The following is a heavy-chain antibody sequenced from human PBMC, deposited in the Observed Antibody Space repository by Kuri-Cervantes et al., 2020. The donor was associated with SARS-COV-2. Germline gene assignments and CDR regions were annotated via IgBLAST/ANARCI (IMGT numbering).Heavy chain of an antibody. V-gene: IGHV3-30-3*01. J-gene: IGHJ4*02. CDR1: GFTFSDYG. Sequence: LSLTCEVSGFTFSDYGMHWVRQAPANGLEWVAIISYDGSKRYYTGSVKGRFTISKDISKNTLYLEMNSLRVEDTAVYYCARLLGDYGSSSYDVQHYLDYWGQGTLVTVSS. CDR2: ISYDGSKR. CDR3: ARLLGDYGSSSYDVQHYLDY. D-gene: IGHD4/OR15-4a*01.